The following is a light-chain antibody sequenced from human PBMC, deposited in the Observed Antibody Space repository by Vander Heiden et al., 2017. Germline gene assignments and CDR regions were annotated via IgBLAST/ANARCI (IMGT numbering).Light chain of an antibody. J-gene: IGKJ5*01. V-gene: IGKV4-1*01. CDR2: WAS. CDR1: QSVLYSSNNKNY. CDR3: QQYYSTPT. Sequence: DIVMTQSPDSLAVSLGERATINCKSSQSVLYSSNNKNYLAWYQQKPGQPPTLLIYWASTRESGVPDRFSGSGSGTDFTLTISGLQAEDVAVYYCQQYYSTPTFGQGTRLEIK.